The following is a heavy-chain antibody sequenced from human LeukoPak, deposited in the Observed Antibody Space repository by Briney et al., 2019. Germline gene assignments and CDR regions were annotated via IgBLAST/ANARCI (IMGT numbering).Heavy chain of an antibody. Sequence: SETLSLTCTVSGGSISSSSYYWGWIRQPPGKGLEWIGSIYYSGSTYYNPSLKSRVTISVDTSKNQFSLKLSSVTAADTAVYYCARDRIVVVTAIRGRRDAFDIWGQGTMVTVSS. V-gene: IGHV4-39*07. CDR1: GGSISSSSYY. J-gene: IGHJ3*02. D-gene: IGHD2-21*02. CDR2: IYYSGST. CDR3: ARDRIVVVTAIRGRRDAFDI.